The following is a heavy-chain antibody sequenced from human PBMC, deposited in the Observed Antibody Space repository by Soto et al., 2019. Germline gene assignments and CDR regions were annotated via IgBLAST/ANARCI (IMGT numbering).Heavy chain of an antibody. CDR2: IYYSGST. D-gene: IGHD3-3*01. CDR3: ARHIRIFGVVRYMDF. J-gene: IGHJ6*03. Sequence: PSETLSLTCTVSGFSISSYYWSWIRQPPGKGLEWIGYIYYSGSTNYNPSLKSRVTISVDTSKNQFSLKLSSVTAADTAVYYCARHIRIFGVVRYMDFWGKGTTVTVSS. V-gene: IGHV4-59*08. CDR1: GFSISSYY.